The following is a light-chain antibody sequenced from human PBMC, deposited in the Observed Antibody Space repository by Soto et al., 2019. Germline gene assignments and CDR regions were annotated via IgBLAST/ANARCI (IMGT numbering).Light chain of an antibody. Sequence: QSALTQPASVSGSPGQSITISCTGSSSDVVAYNYVSWYLQHPGKAPKLLIYGVGNRPSGVSARFSGSKSGDTASLTISGLQAEDEADYYCSSYAHGSIYVFGTGTKVTVL. CDR2: GVG. CDR3: SSYAHGSIYV. CDR1: SSDVVAYNY. J-gene: IGLJ1*01. V-gene: IGLV2-14*01.